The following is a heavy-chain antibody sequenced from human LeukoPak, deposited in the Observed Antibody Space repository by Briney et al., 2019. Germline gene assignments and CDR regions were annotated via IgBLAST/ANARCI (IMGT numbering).Heavy chain of an antibody. CDR2: IYSGGST. V-gene: IGHV3-53*01. J-gene: IGHJ3*02. CDR1: GFTVSSNY. CDR3: AIDDYAGTWDAFDI. Sequence: GGSLRLSCAASGFTVSSNYMSWVRQAPGEGLEWVSVIYSGGSTYYADSVKGRFTISRGNSKNTLSLQMNSLRAEDTAVYYCAIDDYAGTWDAFDIGGQGTIVTVSS. D-gene: IGHD4-17*01.